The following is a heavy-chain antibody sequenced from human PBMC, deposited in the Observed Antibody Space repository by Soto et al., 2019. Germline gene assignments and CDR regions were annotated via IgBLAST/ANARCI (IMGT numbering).Heavy chain of an antibody. CDR3: ARGPYTVTIPVGGFDP. Sequence: GGSLRLSCAASGFPFSSYSMNWVRQAPGKGLEWVSSISSSSSYIYYADSVKGRFTISRDNAKNSLYLQMNSLRAEDTAVYYCARGPYTVTIPVGGFDPWGQGTLVTVPQ. CDR2: ISSSSSYI. J-gene: IGHJ5*02. V-gene: IGHV3-21*01. CDR1: GFPFSSYS. D-gene: IGHD4-4*01.